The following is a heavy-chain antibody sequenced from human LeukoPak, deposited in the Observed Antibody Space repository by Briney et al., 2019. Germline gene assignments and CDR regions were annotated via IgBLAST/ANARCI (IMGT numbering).Heavy chain of an antibody. CDR2: IRYDGSYK. CDR1: GFTFSSYG. Sequence: HTGGSLRLSCAASGFTFSSYGMHWVRQAPGKGLEWVAFIRYDGSYKYYADSVKGRFTISRDNSKNTLFLQINSLRADDTAVYYCAKDIHNWGSDYWGQGTLVTVSS. CDR3: AKDIHNWGSDY. J-gene: IGHJ4*02. D-gene: IGHD7-27*01. V-gene: IGHV3-30*02.